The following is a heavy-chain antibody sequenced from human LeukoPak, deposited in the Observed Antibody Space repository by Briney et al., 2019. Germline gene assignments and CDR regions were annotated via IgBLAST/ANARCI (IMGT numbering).Heavy chain of an antibody. D-gene: IGHD6-13*01. CDR3: ARIWSIAAADAYFDY. Sequence: PSETLSLTCTVSGGSISSSSYYWAWIRQPPGKGLEWIGSIYYSGSTYYNPSLKSRVTISVDTSKNQFSLKLSSVTAADTAVYYCARIWSIAAADAYFDYWGHGTLVTVSS. V-gene: IGHV4-39*01. J-gene: IGHJ4*01. CDR2: IYYSGST. CDR1: GGSISSSSYY.